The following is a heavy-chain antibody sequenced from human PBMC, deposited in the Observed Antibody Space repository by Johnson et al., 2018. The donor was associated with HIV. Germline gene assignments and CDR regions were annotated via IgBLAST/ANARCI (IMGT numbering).Heavy chain of an antibody. J-gene: IGHJ3*02. Sequence: VQLVESGGGLVQPGGSLRLSCAASGFTFSSYAMSWVRQAPGKGLAWVSAISGRGGSTYYADSVKGRFTFSRANAKNSLYPQMNSLRAEDTALYDCARSVGYYDSSGYYYVDAFDMWGQGTMVTVSS. D-gene: IGHD3-22*01. CDR1: GFTFSSYA. CDR2: ISGRGGST. V-gene: IGHV3-23*04. CDR3: ARSVGYYDSSGYYYVDAFDM.